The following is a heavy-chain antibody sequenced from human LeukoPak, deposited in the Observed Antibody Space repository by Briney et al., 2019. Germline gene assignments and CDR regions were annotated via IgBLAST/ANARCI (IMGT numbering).Heavy chain of an antibody. CDR3: ARLNYYDSSGFPDAFDI. CDR2: INHSGST. CDR1: GGSISTSNYY. J-gene: IGHJ3*02. V-gene: IGHV4-39*07. Sequence: PSETLSLTCTVSGGSISTSNYYWSWIRQPPGKGLEWIGEINHSGSTNYNPSLKSRVTISVDTSKNQFSLKLSSVTAADTAVYYCARLNYYDSSGFPDAFDIWGQGTMVTVSS. D-gene: IGHD3-22*01.